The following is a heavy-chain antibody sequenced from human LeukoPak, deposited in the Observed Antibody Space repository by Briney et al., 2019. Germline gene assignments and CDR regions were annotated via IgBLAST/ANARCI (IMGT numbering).Heavy chain of an antibody. D-gene: IGHD3-22*01. V-gene: IGHV3-30*02. CDR3: ARVRVTMIASLYYFDY. J-gene: IGHJ4*02. Sequence: GGSLRLSCAASGFTFSSYGMHWVRQAPGKGLEWVAFIRYDGSNKYYADSVKGRFTISRDNSKNTLYLQMNSLRAEDTAVYYCARVRVTMIASLYYFDYWGQGTLVTVSS. CDR1: GFTFSSYG. CDR2: IRYDGSNK.